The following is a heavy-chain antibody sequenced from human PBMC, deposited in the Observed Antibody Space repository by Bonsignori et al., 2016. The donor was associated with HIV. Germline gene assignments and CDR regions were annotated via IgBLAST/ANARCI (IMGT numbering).Heavy chain of an antibody. CDR3: ARGSRVGASNSWLNY. CDR2: SMPVGGT. CDR1: VAPSVFTT. J-gene: IGHJ4*02. V-gene: IGHV4-4*07. D-gene: IGHD5-12*01. Sequence: SETCPSPALSLVAPSVFTTGAGSGSPPGRDWNGLGISMPVGGTDYNPSLKSRVSMSIDTSKNQFSLKLSSVTDADTAVYYCARGSRVGASNSWLNYWGQGTLVTVSS.